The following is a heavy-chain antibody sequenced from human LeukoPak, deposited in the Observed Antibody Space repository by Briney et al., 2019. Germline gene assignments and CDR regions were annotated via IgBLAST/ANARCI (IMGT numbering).Heavy chain of an antibody. Sequence: QPGGSLRLSCAASGFTFSNYAMSWVRQAPGKGLEWVSSISGSGGSTYYADSVKGRFTISRDNSKNTLYLQMNSLRAEDTAVYYCAKTPDIVVVPPDYWGQGTLVTVSS. CDR2: ISGSGGST. J-gene: IGHJ4*02. D-gene: IGHD2-2*01. V-gene: IGHV3-23*01. CDR3: AKTPDIVVVPPDY. CDR1: GFTFSNYA.